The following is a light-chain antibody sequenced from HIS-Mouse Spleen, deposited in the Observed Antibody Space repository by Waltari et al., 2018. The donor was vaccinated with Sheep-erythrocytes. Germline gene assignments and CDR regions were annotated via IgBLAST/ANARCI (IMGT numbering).Light chain of an antibody. CDR1: SSNTGAGYE. Sequence: QSVLTQPPSVSGAPGQRVTISCTGSSSNTGAGYEVHGYQPLPGTAPKLLIYGNSNRPSGVPDRFSGSKSGTSASLAITGLQAEDEADYYCQSYDSSLSAVVFGGGTKLTVL. V-gene: IGLV1-40*01. J-gene: IGLJ2*01. CDR2: GNS. CDR3: QSYDSSLSAVV.